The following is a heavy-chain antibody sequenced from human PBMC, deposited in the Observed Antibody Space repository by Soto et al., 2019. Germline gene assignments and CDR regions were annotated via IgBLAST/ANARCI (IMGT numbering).Heavy chain of an antibody. CDR3: ARDVVATTSNQYYFDY. D-gene: IGHD5-12*01. CDR1: GGTFSRYA. CDR2: IIPIFGTA. J-gene: IGHJ4*02. V-gene: IGHV1-69*06. Sequence: SVKVSCKASGGTFSRYAISCVRQSPVQGLEWMGGIIPIFGTANYAQKFQGRVTITADKSTSTAYMELSSLRSEDTAVYYCARDVVATTSNQYYFDYWGQGTLVTVSS.